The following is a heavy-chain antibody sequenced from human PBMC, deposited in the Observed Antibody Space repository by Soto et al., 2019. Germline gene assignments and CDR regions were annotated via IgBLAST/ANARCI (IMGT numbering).Heavy chain of an antibody. CDR3: ARDIAAAGTRYFDL. CDR2: IYYSGST. Sequence: KPSETLSLTCTVSGGSISSGGYYWSWIRQHPGKGLGWIGYIYYSGSTYYNPSLKSRVTISVDTSKNQFSLKLSSVTAADTAVYYCARDIAAAGTRYFDLWGRGTLVTVSS. D-gene: IGHD6-13*01. J-gene: IGHJ2*01. V-gene: IGHV4-31*03. CDR1: GGSISSGGYY.